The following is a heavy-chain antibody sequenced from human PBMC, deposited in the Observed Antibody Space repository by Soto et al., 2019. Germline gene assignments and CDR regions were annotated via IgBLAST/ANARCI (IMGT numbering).Heavy chain of an antibody. D-gene: IGHD5-12*01. J-gene: IGHJ4*02. CDR2: IIPLYGTA. V-gene: IGHV1-69*01. CDR3: ARDRSMDGYNSRSFDY. CDR1: GGTFSSFG. Sequence: QVQLVQSGAEVKKPGSSVKASCKASGGTFSSFGFNWVRQAPGQGLEWMGGIIPLYGTANHAQRFQGRVTISADESTSTVYMELISLRSEDTAIYYCARDRSMDGYNSRSFDYWGQGTLVTVSS.